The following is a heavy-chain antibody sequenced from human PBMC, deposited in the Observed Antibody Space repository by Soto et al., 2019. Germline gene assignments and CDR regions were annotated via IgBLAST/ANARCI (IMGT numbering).Heavy chain of an antibody. Sequence: SETLSLTCAVYGGSFSGYYWSWIRQPPGKGLEWIGEINHSGSTNYNPSLKSRVTISVDTSKNQFSLKLSSVTAADTAVYYCARRVRISGPCIDYWGQGTLVTVSS. CDR2: INHSGST. CDR1: GGSFSGYY. D-gene: IGHD3-10*01. V-gene: IGHV4-34*01. CDR3: ARRVRISGPCIDY. J-gene: IGHJ4*02.